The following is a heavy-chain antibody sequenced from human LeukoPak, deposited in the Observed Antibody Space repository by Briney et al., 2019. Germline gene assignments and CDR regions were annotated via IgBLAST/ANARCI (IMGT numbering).Heavy chain of an antibody. CDR3: AKGHYMDV. J-gene: IGHJ6*03. V-gene: IGHV3-30*18. Sequence: PGGSLRLSCAASGFTFSNYGMHWVRQAPGKGLEWVAVISYDGSNKYYADSVKGRFTISIDNSKNTLYLQMNSLRAEDTAVYYCAKGHYMDVWGKGTTVTVS. CDR2: ISYDGSNK. CDR1: GFTFSNYG.